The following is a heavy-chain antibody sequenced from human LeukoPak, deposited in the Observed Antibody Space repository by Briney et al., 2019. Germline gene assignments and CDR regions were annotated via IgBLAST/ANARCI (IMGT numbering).Heavy chain of an antibody. V-gene: IGHV1-69*05. J-gene: IGHJ4*02. D-gene: IGHD3-22*01. CDR1: GGTFSSYA. Sequence: SVKVSCKASGGTFSSYAISWVRQAPGQGLEWMGGIIPIFGTANYAQKFQGRVTITTDESTSTAYMELSSLRSEDTAVYYCARNTYYYDSSGYYLDYRGQGTLVTVSS. CDR2: IIPIFGTA. CDR3: ARNTYYYDSSGYYLDY.